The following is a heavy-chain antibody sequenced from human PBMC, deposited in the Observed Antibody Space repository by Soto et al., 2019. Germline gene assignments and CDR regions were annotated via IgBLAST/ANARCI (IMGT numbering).Heavy chain of an antibody. J-gene: IGHJ3*02. CDR3: ARDLRLGIAAAGAPVDAFDI. D-gene: IGHD6-13*01. CDR2: TYYRSKWYN. V-gene: IGHV6-1*01. CDR1: GDSVSSNSAA. Sequence: SQTLSLTGAISGDSVSSNSAASNCIRQSPSRGLEWLGRTYYRSKWYNDYAVSVKSRITINPDTSKNQFSLQLNSVTPEDTAVCYCARDLRLGIAAAGAPVDAFDIWGQGTMVTVSS.